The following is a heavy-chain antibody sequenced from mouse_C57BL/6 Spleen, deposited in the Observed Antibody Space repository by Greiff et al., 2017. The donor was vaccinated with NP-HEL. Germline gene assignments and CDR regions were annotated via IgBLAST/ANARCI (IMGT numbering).Heavy chain of an antibody. D-gene: IGHD4-1*01. Sequence: QVQLQQPGAELVMPGASVKLSCKASGYTFTSYWMHWVKQRPGQGLEWIGEIDPSDSYTNYNQKFKGKSTLTVDKSSSTAYMQLSSLTSEDSAVYYCARSSELGYWGQGTTLTVSS. CDR3: ARSSELGY. J-gene: IGHJ2*01. V-gene: IGHV1-69*01. CDR2: IDPSDSYT. CDR1: GYTFTSYW.